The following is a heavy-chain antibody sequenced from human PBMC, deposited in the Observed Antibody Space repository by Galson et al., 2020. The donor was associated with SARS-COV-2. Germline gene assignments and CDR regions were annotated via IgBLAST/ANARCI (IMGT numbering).Heavy chain of an antibody. J-gene: IGHJ6*02. Sequence: GGSLRLSCAASGFTFSSYGMHWVRQAPGKGLEWVAVIWYDGSNKYYADSVKGRFTISRDNSKNTLYLQMNSLRAEDTAVYYCARDGYYYDSSGYYYNPGYYYYGMDGGGQGTTVTVSS. CDR2: IWYDGSNK. D-gene: IGHD3-22*01. CDR3: ARDGYYYDSSGYYYNPGYYYYGMDG. V-gene: IGHV3-33*01. CDR1: GFTFSSYG.